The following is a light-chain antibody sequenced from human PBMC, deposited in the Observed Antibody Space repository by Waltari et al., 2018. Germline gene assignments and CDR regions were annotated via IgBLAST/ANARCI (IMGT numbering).Light chain of an antibody. J-gene: IGLJ6*01. Sequence: QSALIQPASVSGSPGQSITISCTGTSSDVGGYNYVSWYQQHPGKAPKLMIYDVSNRPSGVSNRFSGSKSGNTASLTISGLQAEDEADYYCSSYTSGSTNVFGSGTKVTVL. V-gene: IGLV2-14*03. CDR2: DVS. CDR1: SSDVGGYNY. CDR3: SSYTSGSTNV.